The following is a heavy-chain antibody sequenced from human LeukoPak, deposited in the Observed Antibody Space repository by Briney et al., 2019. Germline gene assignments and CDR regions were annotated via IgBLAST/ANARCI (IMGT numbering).Heavy chain of an antibody. D-gene: IGHD6-19*01. V-gene: IGHV3-64*02. Sequence: GGSLRLPCAASGFTFSNSAMYWVRQAPGKGLEFVSVISTNGDRTYYADSVKGRFTISRDNSKNTLYLQMGSLRADDVAVYYSARGVAISSSGWYDTFDYWGQGALVTVSS. CDR2: ISTNGDRT. J-gene: IGHJ4*02. CDR1: GFTFSNSA. CDR3: ARGVAISSSGWYDTFDY.